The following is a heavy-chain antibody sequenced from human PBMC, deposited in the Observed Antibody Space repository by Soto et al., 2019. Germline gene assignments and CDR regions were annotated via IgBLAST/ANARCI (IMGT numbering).Heavy chain of an antibody. D-gene: IGHD3-3*01. CDR2: IRAYNGNT. CDR3: ARVGTIFGVVANWFDP. CDR1: GYTFTSYG. V-gene: IGHV1-18*01. J-gene: IGHJ5*02. Sequence: ASVKVSCKASGYTFTSYGISWVRQAPGQGLEWMGWIRAYNGNTNYAQKLQGRVTMTTDTSTSTAYMELRSLRSDDTAVYYCARVGTIFGVVANWFDPWGQGTLVTVSS.